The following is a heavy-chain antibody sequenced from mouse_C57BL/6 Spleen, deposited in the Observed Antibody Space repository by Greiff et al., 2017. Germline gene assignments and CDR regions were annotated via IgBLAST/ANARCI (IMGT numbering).Heavy chain of an antibody. CDR2: IDPENGDT. D-gene: IGHD1-1*01. Sequence: EVQLQQSGAELVRPGASVKLSCTASGYNIKDDYMHWVKQRPEQGLEWIGWIDPENGDTEYASKFQGKATITADTSSNTAYLQLSSLTSEDTAVYYCTSIRTVVAPFDYWGQGTTLTGSS. CDR3: TSIRTVVAPFDY. V-gene: IGHV14-4*01. J-gene: IGHJ2*01. CDR1: GYNIKDDY.